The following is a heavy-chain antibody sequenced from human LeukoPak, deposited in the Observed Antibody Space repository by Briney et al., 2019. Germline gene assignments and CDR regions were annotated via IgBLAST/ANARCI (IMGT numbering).Heavy chain of an antibody. J-gene: IGHJ5*02. D-gene: IGHD2-2*01. CDR1: GYTFTSYD. V-gene: IGHV1-8*03. Sequence: ASVKVSCKASGYTFTSYDINWVRQATGQGLEWMGWMNPNSGNTGYAQKFQGGVTITRNTSISTAYMELSSLRSEDTAVYYCTRGYCSSTSCYPPETWFDPWGQGTLVTVSS. CDR3: TRGYCSSTSCYPPETWFDP. CDR2: MNPNSGNT.